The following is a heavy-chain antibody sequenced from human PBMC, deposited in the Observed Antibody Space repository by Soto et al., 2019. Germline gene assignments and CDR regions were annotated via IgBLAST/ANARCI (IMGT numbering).Heavy chain of an antibody. D-gene: IGHD4-17*01. Sequence: SVKVSCTVSGYTLTELSMHWVRQAPGKGLEWMGGFDPEDGETIYAQKFQGRVTMTEDTSTDTAYMELSSLRSEDTAVYYCATSVTVTAHYYYYYMDVWGKGTTVTVSS. CDR3: ATSVTVTAHYYYYYMDV. J-gene: IGHJ6*03. CDR2: FDPEDGET. V-gene: IGHV1-24*01. CDR1: GYTLTELS.